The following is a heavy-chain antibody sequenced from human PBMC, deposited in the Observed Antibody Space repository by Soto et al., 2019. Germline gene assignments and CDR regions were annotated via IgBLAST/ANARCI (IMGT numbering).Heavy chain of an antibody. V-gene: IGHV4-30-4*01. CDR2: IYYTGST. CDR3: ARVPAGGNSDYFDY. J-gene: IGHJ4*02. D-gene: IGHD2-21*02. CDR1: GGSISSGDYY. Sequence: QVQLQESGPGLVKPSQTLSLTCTVSGGSISSGDYYWSWIRQPPGKGLEWIGYIYYTGSTYYHPSLKSRVTISVDTSKNQFSLKLSSVTAADTAVYYCARVPAGGNSDYFDYWGQGTLVTVSS.